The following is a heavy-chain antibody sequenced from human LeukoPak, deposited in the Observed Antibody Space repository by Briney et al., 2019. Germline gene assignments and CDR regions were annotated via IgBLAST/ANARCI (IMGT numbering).Heavy chain of an antibody. CDR2: INPNSGGT. CDR3: ARNPAAYNWNYGGSEY. CDR1: GYTFTGYY. Sequence: EASVKVSCKASGYTFTGYYMHWVRQAPGQGLEWMGWINPNSGGTNYAQKFQGRVTMTRDTSISTAYMELSRLRSDDTAVYYCARNPAAYNWNYGGSEYWGQGTLVTVSS. V-gene: IGHV1-2*02. D-gene: IGHD1-7*01. J-gene: IGHJ4*02.